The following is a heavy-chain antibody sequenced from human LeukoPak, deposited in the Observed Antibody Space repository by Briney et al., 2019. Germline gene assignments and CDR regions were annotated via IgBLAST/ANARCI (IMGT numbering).Heavy chain of an antibody. CDR1: GFTFSSYS. Sequence: GGSLRLSCAASGFTFSSYSMNWVRQAPGKGLEWVSSISSSSSYIYYADSVKGRFTISRDNAKNSLYLQMNSLRVEDTAVYYCARVRESSPYYYYYYYMDVWGKGTTVTVSS. V-gene: IGHV3-21*01. CDR3: ARVRESSPYYYYYYYMDV. J-gene: IGHJ6*03. D-gene: IGHD1-26*01. CDR2: ISSSSSYI.